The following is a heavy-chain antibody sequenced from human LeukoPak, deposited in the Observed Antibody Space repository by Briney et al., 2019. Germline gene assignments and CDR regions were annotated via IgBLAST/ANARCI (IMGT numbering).Heavy chain of an antibody. Sequence: PGGSLRLSCAASGFAFSSYAMSWVRQAPGKGLEWVSAISGSGGSTYYADSVKGRFTISRDNSKNTLYLQMNSLRAEDTAVYYCAREPHSSGWYYFDYWGQGALVTVSS. CDR2: ISGSGGST. CDR3: AREPHSSGWYYFDY. D-gene: IGHD6-19*01. J-gene: IGHJ4*02. V-gene: IGHV3-23*01. CDR1: GFAFSSYA.